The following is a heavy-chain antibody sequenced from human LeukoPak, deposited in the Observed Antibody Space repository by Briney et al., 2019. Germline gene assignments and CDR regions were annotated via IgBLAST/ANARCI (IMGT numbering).Heavy chain of an antibody. CDR3: ASLGGYSGYDWDWFDP. V-gene: IGHV4-34*01. CDR1: GGSFSGYY. Sequence: MASETLSLTCAVYGGSFSGYYWSWIRQPPGKGLEWIGEINHSGSTNYNPSLKSRVTISVDTSKNQFSLKLSSVTAADTAVYYCASLGGYSGYDWDWFDPWGQGTLVTVSS. J-gene: IGHJ5*02. D-gene: IGHD5-12*01. CDR2: INHSGST.